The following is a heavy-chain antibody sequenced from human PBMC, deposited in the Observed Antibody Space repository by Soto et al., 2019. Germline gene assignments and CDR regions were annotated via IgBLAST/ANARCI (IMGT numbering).Heavy chain of an antibody. V-gene: IGHV4-30-2*01. D-gene: IGHD2-21*01. J-gene: IGHJ4*02. Sequence: SETLSLTCAVSGGSISSGGYSWSWIRQPPGKGLEWIGYIYHSGSTYYNPSLKSRVTISVDRSKNQFSLKLSSVTAADTAVYYCARGNVVPLAYWGQGTLVTVSS. CDR3: ARGNVVPLAY. CDR1: GGSISSGGYS. CDR2: IYHSGST.